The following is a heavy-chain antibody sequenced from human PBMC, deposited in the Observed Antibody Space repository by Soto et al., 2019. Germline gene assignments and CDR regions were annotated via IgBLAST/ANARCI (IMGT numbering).Heavy chain of an antibody. D-gene: IGHD6-13*01. CDR3: AKDSSLMAAGGTVDY. V-gene: IGHV3-30*18. CDR2: TSYDGSNK. J-gene: IGHJ4*02. CDR1: EFTFSTYG. Sequence: QVQLVESGGGVVQPGRSLRLSCAASEFTFSTYGMHWVRQAPGKGLEWVAVTSYDGSNKYYADSVKGRFTISRANSKNTLYLQMNGLTAEDTAVYYCAKDSSLMAAGGTVDYWGQGTLVTVSS.